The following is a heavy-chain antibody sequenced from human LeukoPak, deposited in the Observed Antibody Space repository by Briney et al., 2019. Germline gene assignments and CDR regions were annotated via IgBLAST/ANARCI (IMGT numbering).Heavy chain of an antibody. J-gene: IGHJ4*02. CDR2: ISGSGGDT. D-gene: IGHD6-6*01. Sequence: GGSLRLSCVASGFSFGTNAMSWVRQPPGKGLEWVSAISGSGGDTYYAGSVKGRFTISRDNSKNTLYLQMNSLRAEDTAVYYCAKNGIAARPFFFDYWGQGTLVTVSS. CDR3: AKNGIAARPFFFDY. CDR1: GFSFGTNA. V-gene: IGHV3-23*01.